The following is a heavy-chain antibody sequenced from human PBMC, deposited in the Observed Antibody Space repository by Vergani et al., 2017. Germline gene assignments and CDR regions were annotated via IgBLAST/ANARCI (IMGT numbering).Heavy chain of an antibody. CDR3: ARLGGATTDPFFWYYYYYMDV. V-gene: IGHV5-51*01. CDR2: IYPSDSDT. CDR1: GYSFTSYW. J-gene: IGHJ6*03. D-gene: IGHD1-26*01. Sequence: EVQLVQSGAEVKKPGESLKISCKGSGYSFTSYWIGWVRQMPGKGLEWMGIIYPSDSDTRYSPSFQGQVTISADKSISTAYLQWSSLKASDTAMYYCARLGGATTDPFFWYYYYYMDVWGKGTTVTVSS.